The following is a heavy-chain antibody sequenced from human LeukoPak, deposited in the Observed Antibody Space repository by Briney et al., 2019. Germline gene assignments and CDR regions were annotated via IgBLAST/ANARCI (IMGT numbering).Heavy chain of an antibody. CDR2: IFYSGST. CDR3: ARAFYGSGSYPNPYYYYYMDV. Sequence: SETLSLTCTVSGGSINNSSYYWGWIRQPPGKGLEWIGSIFYSGSTFYNPSLKSRVTISVDTSKNQFFLKLSSVTAADTAVYYCARAFYGSGSYPNPYYYYYMDVWGKGTTVTISS. J-gene: IGHJ6*03. CDR1: GGSINNSSYY. D-gene: IGHD3-10*01. V-gene: IGHV4-39*07.